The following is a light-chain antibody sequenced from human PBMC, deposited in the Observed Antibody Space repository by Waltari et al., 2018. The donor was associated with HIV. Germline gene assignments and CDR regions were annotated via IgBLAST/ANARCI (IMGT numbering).Light chain of an antibody. V-gene: IGLV1-40*01. CDR3: QSYDSSLSGSGV. CDR2: GTS. Sequence: QSVLTQPPSVSGAPGQRVTISCTGSSSNIGAGYDVHWYQQLPGTAPKLLIYGTSSRPSGVPDRCSGSKSGTSASLAITGLQAEDEADYYCQSYDSSLSGSGVFGGGTKLTVL. J-gene: IGLJ3*02. CDR1: SSNIGAGYD.